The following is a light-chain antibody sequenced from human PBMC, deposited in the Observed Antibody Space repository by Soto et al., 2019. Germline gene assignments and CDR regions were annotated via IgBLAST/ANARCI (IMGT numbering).Light chain of an antibody. Sequence: SQVTQSPWSRSASVGEIGTITCRASQSISSYLNWYQQKPLKSPKLLLYAASSLQSGVPSRFSGSGSGTDFTLTISSLQPEDFATYYCQQSYSTPWTFGQGTKVDIK. CDR3: QQSYSTPWT. CDR1: QSISSY. CDR2: AAS. J-gene: IGKJ1*01. V-gene: IGKV1-39*01.